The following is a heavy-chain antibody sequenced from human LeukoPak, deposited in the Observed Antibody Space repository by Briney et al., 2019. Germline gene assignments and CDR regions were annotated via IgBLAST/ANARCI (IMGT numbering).Heavy chain of an antibody. CDR1: GFTFSSYW. J-gene: IGHJ4*02. Sequence: GGSLRLSCAASGFTFSSYWMSWVRQAPGKGLEWVANIKQDGSEKYYVDSVKGRFTISRDNAKNSLYLQLNSLRAEDTAVYYCARHRGSITSCLDYWGQGTLVTVSS. CDR3: ARHRGSITSCLDY. CDR2: IKQDGSEK. D-gene: IGHD2-2*01. V-gene: IGHV3-7*01.